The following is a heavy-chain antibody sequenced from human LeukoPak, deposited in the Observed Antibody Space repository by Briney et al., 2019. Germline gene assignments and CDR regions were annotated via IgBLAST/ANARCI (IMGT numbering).Heavy chain of an antibody. CDR1: GFTFSSYT. J-gene: IGHJ2*01. V-gene: IGHV3-21*01. CDR3: ARVGGDPSYWYFDL. Sequence: GGSLRLSCAASGFTFSSYTMNWVRQAPGKGLQWVSSISPSSTYRHYADSVQGRFTISRDNAKNSLYLQMNSLSADDTAVYYCARVGGDPSYWYFDLWGRGTLVTVSS. D-gene: IGHD4-17*01. CDR2: ISPSSTYR.